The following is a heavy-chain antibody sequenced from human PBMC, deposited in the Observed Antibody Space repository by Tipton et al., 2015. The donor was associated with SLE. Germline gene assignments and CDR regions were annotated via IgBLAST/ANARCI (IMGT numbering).Heavy chain of an antibody. D-gene: IGHD6-6*01. CDR1: GYTFSDFY. CDR3: TRDRHMDV. CDR2: INSNSGGT. Sequence: QVQLVQSGAEVRKPGASVKVSCKASGYTFSDFYLHWVRQVPGQGLEWMGWINSNSGGTNYAQNFQGRVTMTRDTAISTAYMELSRLTSDGTAVYYCTRDRHMDVWGKGTTVTVSS. J-gene: IGHJ6*03. V-gene: IGHV1-2*02.